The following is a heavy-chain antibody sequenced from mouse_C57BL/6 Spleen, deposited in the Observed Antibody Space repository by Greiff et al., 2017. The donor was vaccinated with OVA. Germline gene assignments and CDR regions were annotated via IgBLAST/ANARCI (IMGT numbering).Heavy chain of an antibody. CDR1: GYTFTSYW. V-gene: IGHV1-7*01. CDR2: INPSSGYT. J-gene: IGHJ1*03. Sequence: VQLQQSGAELAKPGASVKLSCKASGYTFTSYWMHWVKQRPGQGLEWIGYINPSSGYTKYNQKFKDKATLTADKSSSTAYMQLSSLTYEDSAVYYCANFITTVEWYFDVWGTGTTVTVSS. D-gene: IGHD1-1*01. CDR3: ANFITTVEWYFDV.